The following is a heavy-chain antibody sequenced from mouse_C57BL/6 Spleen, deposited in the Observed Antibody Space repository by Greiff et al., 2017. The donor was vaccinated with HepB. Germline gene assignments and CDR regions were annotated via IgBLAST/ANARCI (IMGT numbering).Heavy chain of an antibody. V-gene: IGHV1-76*01. CDR3: ARGRYYGSSYVGFDY. D-gene: IGHD1-1*01. CDR2: IYPGSGNT. J-gene: IGHJ2*01. CDR1: GYTFTDYY. Sequence: QVQLKQSGAELVRPGASVKLSCKASGYTFTDYYINWVKQRPGQGLEWIARIYPGSGNTYYNEKFKGKATLTAEKSSSTAYMQLSSLTSEDSAVYFWARGRYYGSSYVGFDYWGQGTTLTVSS.